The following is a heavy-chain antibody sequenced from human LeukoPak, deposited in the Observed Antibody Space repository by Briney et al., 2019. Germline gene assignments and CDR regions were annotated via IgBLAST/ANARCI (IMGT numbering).Heavy chain of an antibody. J-gene: IGHJ4*02. D-gene: IGHD3-10*01. CDR2: IRSKIHDGTT. V-gene: IGHV3-49*04. CDR3: SRGQQYPYGPESDY. Sequence: GGSLRLSCTTSGFAFGDYNMNWVRQAPGKGREWVGYIRSKIHDGTTGYAASVEGRFTISRDDSKSIVYLQMTSLKSDDTAVYYCSRGQQYPYGPESDYWGQGTLITVSS. CDR1: GFAFGDYN.